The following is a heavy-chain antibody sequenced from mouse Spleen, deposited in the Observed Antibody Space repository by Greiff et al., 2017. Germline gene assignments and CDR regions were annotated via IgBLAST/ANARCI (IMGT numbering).Heavy chain of an antibody. D-gene: IGHD2-1*01. CDR3: ARGTIYYGNYPWYSDV. V-gene: IGHV1-61*01. CDR2: IHPSDSET. Sequence: QVQLKQPGAELVRPGSSVKLSCKASGYTFTSYWMDWVKQRPGQGLEWIGNIHPSDSETHYNQKFKDKATLTVDKSSSTAYMQLSSLTSEDSAVYYCARGTIYYGNYPWYSDVWGTGTTVTVSS. CDR1: GYTFTSYW. J-gene: IGHJ1*03.